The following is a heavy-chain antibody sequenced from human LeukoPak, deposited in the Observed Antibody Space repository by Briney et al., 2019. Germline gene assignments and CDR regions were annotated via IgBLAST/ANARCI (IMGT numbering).Heavy chain of an antibody. CDR1: GFTFSSYW. Sequence: GGSLRLSCAASGFTFSSYWMSWVRQAPGKGLEWVANIKQDGSEKYYVDSVKGRFTISRDNSKNTLYLQMNSLRAEDTAVYYCAKDLESGYYDYWGQGTLVTVSS. J-gene: IGHJ4*02. V-gene: IGHV3-7*03. CDR2: IKQDGSEK. CDR3: AKDLESGYYDY. D-gene: IGHD3-22*01.